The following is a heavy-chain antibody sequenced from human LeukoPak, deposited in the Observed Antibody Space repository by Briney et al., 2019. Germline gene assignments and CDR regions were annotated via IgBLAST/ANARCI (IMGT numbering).Heavy chain of an antibody. CDR1: GYTFTGYY. D-gene: IGHD1-26*01. V-gene: IGHV1-2*02. CDR3: ARAKSEWELPRDY. J-gene: IGHJ4*02. Sequence: GASVKVSCKASGYTFTGYYMHWLRQAPGQGLEWMGWINPNSGGTNYAQKFQGRVTMTRDTSISTAYMELSRLRSDDTAVYYCARAKSEWELPRDYWGQGTLVTVSS. CDR2: INPNSGGT.